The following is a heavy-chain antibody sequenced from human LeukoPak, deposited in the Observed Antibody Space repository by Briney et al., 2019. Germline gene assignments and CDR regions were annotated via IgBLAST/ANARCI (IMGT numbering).Heavy chain of an antibody. V-gene: IGHV4-59*01. D-gene: IGHD2-2*01. J-gene: IGHJ4*02. CDR3: VRYQLLSPYYFDY. CDR2: IYYSGST. CDR1: GGSISNYY. Sequence: SETLSLTCTVSGGSISNYYWSWIRQPPGKGLEWIGYIYYSGSTNYNPSLKSRVTISVVTSKNQFSLKLSSVTAADTAVYYCVRYQLLSPYYFDYWGQGTLVTVSS.